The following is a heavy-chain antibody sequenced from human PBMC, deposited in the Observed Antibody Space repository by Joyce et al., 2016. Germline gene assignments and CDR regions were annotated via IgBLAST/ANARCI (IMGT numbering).Heavy chain of an antibody. J-gene: IGHJ4*02. V-gene: IGHV1-3*05. CDR2: IHAGSGVT. CDR3: TRSLPHGDGDKRATDI. Sequence: QVLLVQSGPAQQEPGASMTLSCKTSGYSFTNYALNWVRQAPGQGLEWMGRIHAGSGVTMFSQKFYDRVSITTDTSASTGYMEMRDLTSADTATYYCTRSLPHGDGDKRATDIWGQGTLVTVSS. CDR1: GYSFTNYA. D-gene: IGHD7-27*01.